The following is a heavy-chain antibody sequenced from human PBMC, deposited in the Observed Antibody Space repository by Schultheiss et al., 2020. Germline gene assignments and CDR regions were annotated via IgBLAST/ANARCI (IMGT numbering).Heavy chain of an antibody. V-gene: IGHV1-46*01. CDR2: INPSGGST. CDR3: ATPPDTAMAYYYYYGMDV. J-gene: IGHJ6*02. D-gene: IGHD5-18*01. Sequence: ASVKVSCKASGSTFTSYYMHWVRQAPGQGLEWMGIINPSGGSTSYAQKFQGRVTMTRDTSTSTVYMELSSLRSEDTAVYYCATPPDTAMAYYYYYGMDVWGQGTTVTLSS. CDR1: GSTFTSYY.